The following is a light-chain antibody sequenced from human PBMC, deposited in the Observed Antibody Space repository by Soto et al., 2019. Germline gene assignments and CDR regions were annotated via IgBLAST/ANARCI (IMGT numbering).Light chain of an antibody. CDR3: QQNSSLPIT. CDR2: SAS. CDR1: QSLSGGY. J-gene: IGKJ5*01. V-gene: IGKV3-20*01. Sequence: ESLLTQSPGTLSLSPGERATLSCMASQSLSGGYLDWFQQNPGQAPRLLIHSASSRATGIPDRFSGSGSGTDFTLTISRLEPEDCVVYYCQQNSSLPITFGRGPRLDIK.